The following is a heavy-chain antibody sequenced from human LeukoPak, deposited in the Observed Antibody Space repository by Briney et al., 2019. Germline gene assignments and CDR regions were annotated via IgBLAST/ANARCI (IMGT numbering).Heavy chain of an antibody. Sequence: GGSLRLSCAAFGFTISNYWMNWVRQAPGKGLEWLANIRRGGSEEYYVDSVKGRFTISRDNTKNSLYLQMNSLRVEDTAVYYCARALIAADNYWGQGTLVTVSS. CDR3: ARALIAADNY. V-gene: IGHV3-7*04. CDR1: GFTISNYW. CDR2: IRRGGSEE. J-gene: IGHJ4*02. D-gene: IGHD6-6*01.